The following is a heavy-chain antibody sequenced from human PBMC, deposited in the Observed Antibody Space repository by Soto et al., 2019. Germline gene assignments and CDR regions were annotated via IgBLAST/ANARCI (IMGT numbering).Heavy chain of an antibody. V-gene: IGHV4-59*08. CDR2: VFHSGNT. D-gene: IGHD3-22*01. CDR1: GGSISSSYY. J-gene: IGHJ4*02. CDR3: AGLNYYDSSAYYDY. Sequence: PSETLSLTCAVSGGSISSSYYWSWIRQPPGKGLEWIGFVFHSGNTSYNPSLKSRVTISLDTSMPQFSLKLTSVTAADTAVYYCAGLNYYDSSAYYDYWGQGALVTVSS.